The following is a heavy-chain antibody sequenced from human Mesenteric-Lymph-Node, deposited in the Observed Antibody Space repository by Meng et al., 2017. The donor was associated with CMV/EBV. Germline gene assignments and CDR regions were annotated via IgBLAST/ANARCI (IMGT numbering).Heavy chain of an antibody. D-gene: IGHD3-3*01. CDR2: IYRTGNA. CDR1: DYSISSGYY. V-gene: IGHV4-38-2*02. CDR3: ACRDYYRYSMNV. J-gene: IGHJ6*02. Sequence: SETLSLTCSVFDYSISSGYYWGWIRQSPGKGLEWIASIYRTGNAFYNPSLKSRVSISMDMSKNQVSLKVNSVTAADTAIYYCACRDYYRYSMNVWGQGTTVTVSS.